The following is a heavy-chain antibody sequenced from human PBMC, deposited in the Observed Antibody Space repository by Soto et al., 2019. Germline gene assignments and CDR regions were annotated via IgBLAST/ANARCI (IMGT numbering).Heavy chain of an antibody. D-gene: IGHD1-20*01. CDR3: ARVGGINWFDP. J-gene: IGHJ5*02. CDR2: IYYSGST. CDR1: GGSISSGGYY. V-gene: IGHV4-31*03. Sequence: QVQLQESGPGLVNPSQTLSLTCTVSGGSISSGGYYWSWIRQHPGKGLEWIGYIYYSGSTYYNPSLKSRVTISVDTSKNQFSLKLSSVTAEDKAVYYCARVGGINWFDPWGKGTLVTVSS.